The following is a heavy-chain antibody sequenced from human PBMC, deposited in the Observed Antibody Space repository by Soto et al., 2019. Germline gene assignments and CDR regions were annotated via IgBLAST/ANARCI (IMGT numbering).Heavy chain of an antibody. V-gene: IGHV1-46*03. D-gene: IGHD2-15*01. J-gene: IGHJ4*02. CDR2: INPSGST. CDR3: ARVYCSGGGCYSIDY. CDR1: GYTFTTYY. Sequence: QVQLVQSGAEVKKPGASVKVSCKASGYTFTTYYMHWVRQAPGQGLEWMGIINPSGSTSYAQKFQGRVTMTRDTSTNTVYMELSSLRSEDTAVYYCARVYCSGGGCYSIDYWGQGTLVTVSS.